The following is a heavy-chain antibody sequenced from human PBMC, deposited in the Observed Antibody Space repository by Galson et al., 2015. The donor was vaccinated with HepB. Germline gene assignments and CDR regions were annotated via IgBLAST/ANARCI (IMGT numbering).Heavy chain of an antibody. D-gene: IGHD1-26*01. CDR3: ARDDIIAGGSY. CDR1: GYTFTKYG. Sequence: SVKVSCKASGYTFTKYGISWVRQAPGQGLEWMGWINTYNGDTEYVQKLQGRVTMTTDTFTNTAYMDLTSLTSDDTAMYYCARDDIIAGGSYWGQGTLVTVSS. CDR2: INTYNGDT. V-gene: IGHV1-18*04. J-gene: IGHJ4*02.